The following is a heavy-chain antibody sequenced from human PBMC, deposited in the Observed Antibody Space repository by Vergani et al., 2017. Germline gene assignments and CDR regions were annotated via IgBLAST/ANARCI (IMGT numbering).Heavy chain of an antibody. CDR1: GYAFTSYD. CDR3: ARGGYSYGPYYYYYYMDV. Sequence: QVQLVQSGAEVKTPGASVKVSCKASGYAFTSYDINWVRQATGHGLEWMGWMNPNSGNTGYAQKFQGRVTMTRNTSISTAYMELSSLRSEDTAVYYCARGGYSYGPYYYYYYMDVWGKGTTVTVSS. V-gene: IGHV1-8*01. D-gene: IGHD5-18*01. CDR2: MNPNSGNT. J-gene: IGHJ6*03.